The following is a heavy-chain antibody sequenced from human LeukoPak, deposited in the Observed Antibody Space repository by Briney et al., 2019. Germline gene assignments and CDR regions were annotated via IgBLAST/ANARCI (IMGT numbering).Heavy chain of an antibody. CDR1: GFTFSDYW. J-gene: IGHJ4*02. CDR3: ARDRSISAAGDTY. Sequence: GGSQRLSCAASGFTFSDYWMHWVRQAPGKGLVWVSRVNRDGSSTSYADSVKGRFTISRDNAKNTLSLQMNSLRAEDTAVYYCARDRSISAAGDTYWGQGTLVTVSS. CDR2: VNRDGSST. D-gene: IGHD6-13*01. V-gene: IGHV3-74*01.